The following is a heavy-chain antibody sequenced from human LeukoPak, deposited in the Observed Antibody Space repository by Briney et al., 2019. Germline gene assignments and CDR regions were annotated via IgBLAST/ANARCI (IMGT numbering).Heavy chain of an antibody. CDR2: MSSDGSKK. V-gene: IGHV3-30-3*01. D-gene: IGHD3-3*01. J-gene: IGHJ6*02. CDR3: ARGGVFWSGYYQRDGMDV. CDR1: GFTFSRYA. Sequence: GGSLRLSCAASGFTFSRYAMHWVRQAPGKGLEWVAVMSSDGSKKYYADSVKGRFTISRDNSKNTLYLQMNSLRAEDTAVYYCARGGVFWSGYYQRDGMDVWGQGTTVTVSS.